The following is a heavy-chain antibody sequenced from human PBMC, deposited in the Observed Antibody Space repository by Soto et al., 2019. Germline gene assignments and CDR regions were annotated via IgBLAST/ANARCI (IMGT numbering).Heavy chain of an antibody. CDR2: ISYDGSNK. J-gene: IGHJ4*02. Sequence: AASGFTFSSYAMHWVRQAPGKGLEWVAVISYDGSNKYYADSVKGRFTISRDNSKNTLYLQMNSLRAEDTAVYYCARGVGGKSPLDYWGQGTLVTVSS. V-gene: IGHV3-30-3*01. D-gene: IGHD6-19*01. CDR1: GFTFSSYA. CDR3: ARGVGGKSPLDY.